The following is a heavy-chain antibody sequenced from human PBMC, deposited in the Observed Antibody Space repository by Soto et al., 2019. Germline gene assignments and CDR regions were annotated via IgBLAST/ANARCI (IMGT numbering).Heavy chain of an antibody. CDR1: GFTFSDYA. V-gene: IGHV3-30*18. CDR3: AKWWRKWLVTSDFNY. Sequence: VQLVESGGGVVQPGRSLRLSCAASGFTFSDYAMHWVRQAPGKGLEWVAVVSHDGRNTHYADSVKGRFTISRDSSKNTVSLEMTSLRAEDTAVYYCAKWWRKWLVTSDFNYWGQGALVTVSS. CDR2: VSHDGRNT. D-gene: IGHD6-19*01. J-gene: IGHJ4*02.